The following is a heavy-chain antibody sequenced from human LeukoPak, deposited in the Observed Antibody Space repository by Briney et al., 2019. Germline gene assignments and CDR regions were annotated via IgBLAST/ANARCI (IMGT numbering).Heavy chain of an antibody. V-gene: IGHV3-21*01. CDR1: GFTFSSYS. CDR2: ISSSSSSI. CDR3: AREAGEAFDI. D-gene: IGHD7-27*01. J-gene: IGHJ3*02. Sequence: PGGSLRLSCAASGFTFSSYSMNWVRQAPGKRLEWVSSISSSSSSIYYADSVKGRFTISRDNAKSSLSLQMNSLRAEDTAVYYCAREAGEAFDIWGQGTMVTVSS.